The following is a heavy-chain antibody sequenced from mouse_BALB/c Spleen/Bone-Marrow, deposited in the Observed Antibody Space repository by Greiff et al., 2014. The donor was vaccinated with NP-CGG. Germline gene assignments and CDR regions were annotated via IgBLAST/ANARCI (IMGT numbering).Heavy chain of an antibody. CDR2: INPYNDGT. D-gene: IGHD6-1*01. V-gene: IGHV1-14*01. Sequence: EVKLQESGPEQVKPGASVKMSRKASGYTFTSYVMHWVKQKPGQGLEWIGYINPYNDGTKYSEKFKGKATLTSDKSSSTAYMELSSLTSEDSAVYYCARRGRIAEALGYWGQGTTLTVSS. CDR1: GYTFTSYV. J-gene: IGHJ2*01. CDR3: ARRGRIAEALGY.